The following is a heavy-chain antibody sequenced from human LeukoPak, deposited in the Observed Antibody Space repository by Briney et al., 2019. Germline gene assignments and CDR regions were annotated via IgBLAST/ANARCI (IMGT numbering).Heavy chain of an antibody. CDR3: AKDSYSSSWYGLFDY. Sequence: PGGSLRLSCAASGFTFSSYAMSWVRQAPGKGLEWVSAISGSGGSTYYADSVKGRLTISRDNSKNTLYLQMNSLRAEDTAVYYCAKDSYSSSWYGLFDYWGQGTLVTVSS. V-gene: IGHV3-23*01. J-gene: IGHJ4*02. D-gene: IGHD6-13*01. CDR2: ISGSGGST. CDR1: GFTFSSYA.